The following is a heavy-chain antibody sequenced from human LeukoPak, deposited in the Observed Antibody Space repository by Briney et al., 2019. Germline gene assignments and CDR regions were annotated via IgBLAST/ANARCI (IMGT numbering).Heavy chain of an antibody. Sequence: SQTLSLTCTVSGGSISSGTYYWSWIRQPAGKGLEWIGRFYTSGSTNYNPSLKSRVTISVDTSKKQFSLKLSSVTAADTAVYYCARESGYRLDPWGQGTLVTVSS. CDR3: ARESGYRLDP. D-gene: IGHD5-12*01. J-gene: IGHJ5*02. CDR2: FYTSGST. CDR1: GGSISSGTYY. V-gene: IGHV4-61*02.